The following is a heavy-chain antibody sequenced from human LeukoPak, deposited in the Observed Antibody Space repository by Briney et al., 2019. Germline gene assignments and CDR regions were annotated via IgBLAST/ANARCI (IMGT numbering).Heavy chain of an antibody. Sequence: SETLSLTCAVYGGSFSGYYWSWIRQPPGKGLEWIGEINHSGSTNYNPSLKSRVTISVDTSKNQFSLKLSSVTAADTAVYYCARAGGQQLDLGDYWGQGTLVTASS. CDR2: INHSGST. CDR3: ARAGGQQLDLGDY. D-gene: IGHD6-13*01. J-gene: IGHJ4*02. CDR1: GGSFSGYY. V-gene: IGHV4-34*01.